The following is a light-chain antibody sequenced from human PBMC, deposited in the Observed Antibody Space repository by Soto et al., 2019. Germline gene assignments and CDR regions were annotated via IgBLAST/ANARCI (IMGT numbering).Light chain of an antibody. CDR2: EVS. Sequence: QSALTQPPSASGSPGQSVTISCTGTSSDVGGYTYVSWYQQHPGKAPKLMIYEVSKRPSGVPDRFSGSKSGNTASLTVSGLLAEDEDDYYCSSDAGSNNFDVVFGGGTKLTVL. J-gene: IGLJ2*01. CDR1: SSDVGGYTY. V-gene: IGLV2-8*01. CDR3: SSDAGSNNFDVV.